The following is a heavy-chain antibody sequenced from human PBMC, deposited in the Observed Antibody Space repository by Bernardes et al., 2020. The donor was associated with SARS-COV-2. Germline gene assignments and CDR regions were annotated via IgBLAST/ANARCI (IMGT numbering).Heavy chain of an antibody. CDR1: GFTFSSYS. CDR3: ARDSGWVGATSLVGLFRRLFRSDDAFDI. V-gene: IGHV3-48*02. CDR2: ISSSSSTI. Sequence: GGSLRLSCAASGFTFSSYSMNWVRQAPGKGLEWVSYISSSSSTIYYADSVKGRFTISRDNAKNSLYLQMNSLRDEDTAVYYCARDSGWVGATSLVGLFRRLFRSDDAFDIWGQGTRVTVSS. D-gene: IGHD1-26*01. J-gene: IGHJ3*02.